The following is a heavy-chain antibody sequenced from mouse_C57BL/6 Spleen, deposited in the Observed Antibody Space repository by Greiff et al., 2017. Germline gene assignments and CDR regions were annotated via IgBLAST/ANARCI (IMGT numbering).Heavy chain of an antibody. CDR1: GYTFTSYW. Sequence: QVQLQQPGAELVRPGTSVKLSCKASGYTFTSYWMHWVKQRPGQGLEWIGVIDPSDSYTNYNQKFKGKATLTVDTSTSTAYMQLSSLTAEDSAVYYCARGYDGGAWFAYWGQGTLVTVSA. J-gene: IGHJ3*01. D-gene: IGHD2-2*01. CDR3: ARGYDGGAWFAY. CDR2: IDPSDSYT. V-gene: IGHV1-59*01.